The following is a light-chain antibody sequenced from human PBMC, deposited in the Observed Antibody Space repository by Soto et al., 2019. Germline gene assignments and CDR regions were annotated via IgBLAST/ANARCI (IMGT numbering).Light chain of an antibody. CDR2: TAS. Sequence: DIQMTQSPSSVSASVGDRVTITCRASQDINKWLAWYQQKPGLAPNLVIYTASTLQSGVPSRFSGSESGTDFTLTISTLQPEDVATYYCQKYNSAPLTFGGGTKVEIK. J-gene: IGKJ4*01. V-gene: IGKV1-27*01. CDR1: QDINKW. CDR3: QKYNSAPLT.